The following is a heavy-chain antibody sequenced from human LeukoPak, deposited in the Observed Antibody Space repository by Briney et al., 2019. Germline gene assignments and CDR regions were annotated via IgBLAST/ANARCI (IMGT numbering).Heavy chain of an antibody. V-gene: IGHV3-49*03. CDR3: TRVLLWFGELPQAFDY. D-gene: IGHD3-10*01. CDR2: IRSKAYGGTT. J-gene: IGHJ4*02. Sequence: PGRSLRLSCTASGFTFGDYAMSWFRQAPGKGLDWVGFIRSKAYGGTTEYAASVRGRFTISRDDSKSIAYLQMNSLKTEDTAVYYCTRVLLWFGELPQAFDYWGQGTLVTVSS. CDR1: GFTFGDYA.